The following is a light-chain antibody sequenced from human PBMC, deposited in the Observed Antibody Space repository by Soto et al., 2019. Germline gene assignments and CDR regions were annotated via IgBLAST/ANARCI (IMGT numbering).Light chain of an antibody. Sequence: QSVLTQPASVSGSPGQSITISCTGTSTDIGAYNYVSWYQQHPGKAPKLLIYDVTNRPSGVSNRFSGSKSGNTASLTISGLQAEDEANYYCNSYTTLSNRVFGTGTKVTVL. V-gene: IGLV2-14*01. CDR3: NSYTTLSNRV. CDR1: STDIGAYNY. J-gene: IGLJ1*01. CDR2: DVT.